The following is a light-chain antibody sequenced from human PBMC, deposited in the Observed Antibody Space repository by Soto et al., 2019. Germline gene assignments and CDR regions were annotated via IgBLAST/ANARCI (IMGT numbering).Light chain of an antibody. J-gene: IGKJ1*01. V-gene: IGKV3-20*01. CDR2: GTS. CDR1: QSVSSSY. CDR3: QQYGRT. Sequence: IVLTQSPGTLSLSPGERATLSCRASQSVSSSYLAWYQQIPGQAPRLLIYGTSSRATGIPDRFSGSGSGTDFILTISRLEPEDFAVYYCQQYGRTFGQGTKVEIK.